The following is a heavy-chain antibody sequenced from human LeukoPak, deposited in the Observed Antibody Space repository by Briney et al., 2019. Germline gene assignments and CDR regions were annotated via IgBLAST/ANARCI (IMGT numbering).Heavy chain of an antibody. D-gene: IGHD3-22*01. CDR2: ISSSSTYI. J-gene: IGHJ3*02. CDR1: GFTFSRCS. Sequence: GGSLRLSCAASGFTFSRCSMNWVRQTPGKGLEWVSSISSSSTYIYYADSVKGRFTISRDNAKNSLYLQMNSLRAEDTAVYYCASPDTNYFDSSGSALANSDAFDIWGQGTMVTVSS. V-gene: IGHV3-21*01. CDR3: ASPDTNYFDSSGSALANSDAFDI.